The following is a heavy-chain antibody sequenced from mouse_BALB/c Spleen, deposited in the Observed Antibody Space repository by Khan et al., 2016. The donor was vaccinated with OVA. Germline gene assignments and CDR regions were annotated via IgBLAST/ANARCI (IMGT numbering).Heavy chain of an antibody. CDR2: ISYSGST. D-gene: IGHD1-1*01. CDR3: ARVYGGDCDY. CDR1: GYSITSDYA. J-gene: IGHJ2*01. Sequence: EVQLVESGPGLLKPSQSLSLTCTVTGYSITSDYAWNWIRQFPVNKLEWMAYISYSGSTTYRPSLRSRISITRDTSKNPFFLQFNSVTTEETATYYCARVYGGDCDYWGQGTTLTVSS. V-gene: IGHV3-2*02.